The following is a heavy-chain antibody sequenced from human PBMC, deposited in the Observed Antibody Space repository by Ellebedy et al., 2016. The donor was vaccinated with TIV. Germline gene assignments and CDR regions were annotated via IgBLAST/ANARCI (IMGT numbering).Heavy chain of an antibody. V-gene: IGHV1-2*02. D-gene: IGHD3-22*01. CDR2: INPNSGGT. CDR3: AREEITMRGDWFDP. J-gene: IGHJ5*02. CDR1: GYTFTGYY. Sequence: ASVKVSCKASGYTFTGYYMHWVRQAPGQGLEWMGWINPNSGGTNYAQKLQGRVTMTTDTSTSTAYMELRSLRSDDTAVYYCAREEITMRGDWFDPWGQGTLVTVSS.